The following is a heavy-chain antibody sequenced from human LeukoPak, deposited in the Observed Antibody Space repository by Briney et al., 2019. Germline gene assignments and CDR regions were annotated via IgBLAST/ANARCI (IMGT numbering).Heavy chain of an antibody. V-gene: IGHV4-4*02. D-gene: IGHD1-1*01. CDR3: ARLPGTGYFDY. CDR1: GGSISSNNW. Sequence: SGTLSLTCGVSGGSISSNNWWSWVRQPPGKGLEWIGEINHSGSTNYNPSLKSRVTISVDTSKNQFSLKLSSVTAADTAVYYCARLPGTGYFDYWGQGTLVTVSS. CDR2: INHSGST. J-gene: IGHJ4*02.